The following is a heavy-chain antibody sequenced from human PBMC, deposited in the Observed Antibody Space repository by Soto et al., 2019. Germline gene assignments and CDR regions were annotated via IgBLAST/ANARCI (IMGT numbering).Heavy chain of an antibody. J-gene: IGHJ6*02. Sequence: GGSLRLSCAASGFTFSSYSMNWVRQAPGKGLEWVAVISYDGRKKYYADSVKGRFTISRDNSKNTLYLQMNNLRAEDTAVYYCAKDEVLVEVVARDYYGMDVWGQGTTVTSP. CDR3: AKDEVLVEVVARDYYGMDV. CDR2: ISYDGRKK. D-gene: IGHD2-15*01. V-gene: IGHV3-30*18. CDR1: GFTFSSYS.